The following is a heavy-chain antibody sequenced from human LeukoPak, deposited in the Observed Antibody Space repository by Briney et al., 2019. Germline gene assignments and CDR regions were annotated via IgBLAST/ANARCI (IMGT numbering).Heavy chain of an antibody. J-gene: IGHJ4*02. Sequence: SETLSLTCAVSGGSFSGYYCTWIRQPPGKGLEWIGEINHNGGTNYNPSLKSRVTISVDTSRNQFSLKLSSVTAADTAVYYCARGGIADRLSRWGRGTLVTVSS. D-gene: IGHD6-6*01. V-gene: IGHV4-34*01. CDR1: GGSFSGYY. CDR3: ARGGIADRLSR. CDR2: INHNGGT.